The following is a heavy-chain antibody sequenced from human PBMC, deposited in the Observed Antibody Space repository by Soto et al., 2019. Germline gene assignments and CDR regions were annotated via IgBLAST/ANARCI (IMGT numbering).Heavy chain of an antibody. CDR3: ARGVATDSGSWFDY. J-gene: IGHJ4*02. CDR2: IYYSGST. CDR1: GGSISSYY. D-gene: IGHD3-10*01. Sequence: PSETLSLTCTVSGGSISSYYWSWIRQPPGKGLEWIGYIYYSGSTNYNPSLKSRVTISVDTSKNQFSLKLSSVTAADTAVYYCARGVATDSGSWFDYWGQGTLVTVSS. V-gene: IGHV4-59*01.